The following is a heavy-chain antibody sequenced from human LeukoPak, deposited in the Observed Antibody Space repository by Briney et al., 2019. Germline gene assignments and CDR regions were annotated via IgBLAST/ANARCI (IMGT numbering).Heavy chain of an antibody. J-gene: IGHJ4*02. CDR1: GYTFTGNY. Sequence: GASVKVSCKASGYTFTGNYMHWVRQAPGQGLEWMGRINPNSGGTNYAQKFQGRVTMTRDTSISTAYMELSRLRSDDTAVYYCARDGGYDFWSGYCDYWGQGTLVTVSS. V-gene: IGHV1-2*06. CDR2: INPNSGGT. CDR3: ARDGGYDFWSGYCDY. D-gene: IGHD3-3*01.